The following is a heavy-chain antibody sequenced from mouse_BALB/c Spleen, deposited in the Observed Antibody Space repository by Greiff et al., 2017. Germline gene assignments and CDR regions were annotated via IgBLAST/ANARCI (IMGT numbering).Heavy chain of an antibody. D-gene: IGHD2-10*01. V-gene: IGHV1-14*01. J-gene: IGHJ4*01. Sequence: VQLQQSGPELVKPGASVKMSCKASGYTFTNYGMHWVKQKPGQGLEWIGYIIPYNDGTKYNEKFNVKATLTSDRSSSTAYMELSSLNSGDSAVYFYAGRAYYGYYGDAMDYWGQGTSVTVSS. CDR2: IIPYNDGT. CDR3: AGRAYYGYYGDAMDY. CDR1: GYTFTNYG.